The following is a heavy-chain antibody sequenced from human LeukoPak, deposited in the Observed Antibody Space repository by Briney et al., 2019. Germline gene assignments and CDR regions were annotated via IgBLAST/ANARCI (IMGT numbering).Heavy chain of an antibody. J-gene: IGHJ3*02. Sequence: GGSLRLSCAASGFTFSDSYMSWIRQAPGKGLEWVSYISSSGSTIYYADSVKGRFTISRDNAKNSLYLQMNSLRAEDTAVYYCARINWNADGDAFDIWGQGTMVTVSS. CDR3: ARINWNADGDAFDI. D-gene: IGHD1-20*01. CDR2: ISSSGSTI. V-gene: IGHV3-11*01. CDR1: GFTFSDSY.